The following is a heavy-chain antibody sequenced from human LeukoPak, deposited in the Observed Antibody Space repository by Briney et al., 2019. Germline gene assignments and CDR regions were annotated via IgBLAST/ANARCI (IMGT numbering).Heavy chain of an antibody. J-gene: IGHJ4*02. V-gene: IGHV3-21*01. CDR2: ISSSSSHI. D-gene: IGHD3-22*01. CDR3: ARAMYYYDISGYYSHPCGY. CDR1: GFTFSSYS. Sequence: DPGGSLRLSCAASGFTFSSYSMNWVRQAPGEGLEWVSSISSSSSHIYYADSVKGRFTISRDNAKNSLYLQMNSLRAEDTAVYYCARAMYYYDISGYYSHPCGYWGQGTLVTVSS.